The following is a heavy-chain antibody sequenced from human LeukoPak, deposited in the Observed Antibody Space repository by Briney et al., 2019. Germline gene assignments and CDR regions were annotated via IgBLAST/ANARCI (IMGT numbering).Heavy chain of an antibody. CDR3: ARVSIQSGYSSSWYDGGDYYYYYYMDV. Sequence: PSETLSLTCTVSGGSISSSSYYWGWIRQPPGKGLEWIGSIYYSGSTYYNPSLKSRVTISVDTSKNQFSLKLSSVTAADTAVYYCARVSIQSGYSSSWYDGGDYYYYYYMDVWGKGTTVTVSS. CDR1: GGSISSSSYY. D-gene: IGHD6-13*01. V-gene: IGHV4-39*07. J-gene: IGHJ6*03. CDR2: IYYSGST.